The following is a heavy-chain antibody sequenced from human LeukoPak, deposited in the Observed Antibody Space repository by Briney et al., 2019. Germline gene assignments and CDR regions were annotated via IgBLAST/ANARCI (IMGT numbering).Heavy chain of an antibody. Sequence: GGSLRLSCAASGFTFSSYAMSRVRQAPGKGLEWVSAISGSGGSTYYADFVKGRFTISRDNSHNTLYLQMNSLRVEDTTVYYCAKDREMYFYESSGYRDAFHIWGQGTKVTVSS. CDR1: GFTFSSYA. D-gene: IGHD3-22*01. CDR3: AKDREMYFYESSGYRDAFHI. J-gene: IGHJ3*02. CDR2: ISGSGGST. V-gene: IGHV3-23*01.